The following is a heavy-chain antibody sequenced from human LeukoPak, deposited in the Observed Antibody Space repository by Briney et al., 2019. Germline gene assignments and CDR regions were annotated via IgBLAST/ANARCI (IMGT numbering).Heavy chain of an antibody. Sequence: GASVKVSSTASGYTFTIYGITWVRQAPGQGLEWVGWILPYNGNTKYAQKLQGRVTMTTDTSTSTAYMELRSLRSDDTAVYYCARPYDFWSGYEALHDAFDIWGQGTMVTVSS. V-gene: IGHV1-18*01. J-gene: IGHJ3*02. CDR3: ARPYDFWSGYEALHDAFDI. CDR1: GYTFTIYG. D-gene: IGHD3-3*01. CDR2: ILPYNGNT.